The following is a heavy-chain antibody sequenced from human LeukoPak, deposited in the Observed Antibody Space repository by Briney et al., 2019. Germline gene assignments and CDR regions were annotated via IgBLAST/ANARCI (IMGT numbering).Heavy chain of an antibody. CDR1: GYTFTGYY. Sequence: ASVNVSCKASGYTFTGYYMHWVRQAPGQGLEWMGWINPNSGGTNYAQKFQGRVTMTRDTSISTAYMELSRLRSDDTAVYYYARYGSGSYYGGMDVWGQGTTVTVSS. CDR3: ARYGSGSYYGGMDV. V-gene: IGHV1-2*02. CDR2: INPNSGGT. D-gene: IGHD3-10*01. J-gene: IGHJ6*02.